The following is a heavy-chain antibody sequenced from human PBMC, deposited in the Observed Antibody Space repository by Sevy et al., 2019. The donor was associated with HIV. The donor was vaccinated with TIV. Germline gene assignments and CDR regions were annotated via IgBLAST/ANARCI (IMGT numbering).Heavy chain of an antibody. V-gene: IGHV6-1*01. D-gene: IGHD6-13*01. Sequence: SQTLSLTCAISGDSVSSNSAAWNWIRQSPSGGLEWLGRTYYRSKWYNDYAVSVKSRITINPDTSKNQFSLQLNSVTPEETAVYYCARSSSWYIADWFDPWGQGTLVTVSS. CDR2: TYYRSKWYN. CDR3: ARSSSWYIADWFDP. J-gene: IGHJ5*02. CDR1: GDSVSSNSAA.